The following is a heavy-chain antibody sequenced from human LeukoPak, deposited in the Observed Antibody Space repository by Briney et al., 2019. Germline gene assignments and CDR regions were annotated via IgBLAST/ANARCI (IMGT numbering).Heavy chain of an antibody. Sequence: ASVKVSCKASGYAFTSYYMYWVRQAPGQGLEWMGVINPSGGSTNYAQKFQGRVTMTRDTSTSTVYMELSSLRSEDTAVYYCARGYCRSSSCFDYYYYMDVWGKGTTVTVSS. CDR2: INPSGGST. V-gene: IGHV1-46*01. D-gene: IGHD2-15*01. CDR1: GYAFTSYY. CDR3: ARGYCRSSSCFDYYYYMDV. J-gene: IGHJ6*03.